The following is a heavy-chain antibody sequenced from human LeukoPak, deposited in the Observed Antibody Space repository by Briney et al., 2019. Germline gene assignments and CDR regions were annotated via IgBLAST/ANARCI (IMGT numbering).Heavy chain of an antibody. Sequence: GGSLRLSCEPSGFTFSSNWMSWVRQAPGKGLEWVAVISYDGSNKYYADSVKGRFTISRDNSKNTLYLQMNSLRAEDTAVYYCAREYCSGGSCYSDYWGQGTLVTVSS. V-gene: IGHV3-30-3*01. D-gene: IGHD2-15*01. CDR2: ISYDGSNK. CDR1: GFTFSSNW. CDR3: AREYCSGGSCYSDY. J-gene: IGHJ4*02.